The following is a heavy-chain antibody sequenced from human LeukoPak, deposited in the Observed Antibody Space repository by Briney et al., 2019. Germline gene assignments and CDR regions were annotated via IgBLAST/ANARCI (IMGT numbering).Heavy chain of an antibody. CDR2: ISAYNGNI. V-gene: IGHV1-18*01. J-gene: IGHJ4*02. Sequence: ASVKVSCKAYGYTFSSHGISWVRQAPGQGLEWMGWISAYNGNINSAQKLQGRLTMTTDTSTNTAYMELRGLRSDDTAVYYCARDWVRYYSTASCLLQFDSWGQGTLVTVSS. CDR1: GYTFSSHG. D-gene: IGHD3-16*01. CDR3: ARDWVRYYSTASCLLQFDS.